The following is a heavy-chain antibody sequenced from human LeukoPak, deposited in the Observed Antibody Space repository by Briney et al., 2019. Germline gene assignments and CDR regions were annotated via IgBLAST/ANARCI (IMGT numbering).Heavy chain of an antibody. D-gene: IGHD4-17*01. CDR1: GGSISSGDYY. CDR2: IYYSGST. CDR3: AREGNGDYFFDY. Sequence: SQTLSLTCTVSGGSISSGDYYWSWIRQPPGKGLEWIGYIYYSGSTYYDPSLKSRVTISVDTSKNQFSLKLSSVTAADTAVYYCAREGNGDYFFDYWGQGTLVTVSS. J-gene: IGHJ4*02. V-gene: IGHV4-30-4*01.